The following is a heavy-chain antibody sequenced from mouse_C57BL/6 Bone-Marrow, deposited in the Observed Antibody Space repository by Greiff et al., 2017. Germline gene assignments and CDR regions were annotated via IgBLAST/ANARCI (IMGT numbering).Heavy chain of an antibody. V-gene: IGHV1-61*01. CDR1: GYTFTSYW. D-gene: IGHD2-12*01. Sequence: QVQLQPPGAELVRPGSSVKLSCKASGYTFTSYWMDWVKQRPGQGLEWIGNIYPSDSETHYNQKFKDKATLTVDKSSSTAYMQLSSLTSEDSAVYYCARTYSYYFDYWGQGTTLTVSS. J-gene: IGHJ2*01. CDR2: IYPSDSET. CDR3: ARTYSYYFDY.